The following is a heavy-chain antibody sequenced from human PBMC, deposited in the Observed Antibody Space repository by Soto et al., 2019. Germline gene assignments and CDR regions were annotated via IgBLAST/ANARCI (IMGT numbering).Heavy chain of an antibody. D-gene: IGHD4-17*01. J-gene: IGHJ3*01. Sequence: MSWVRQAPGKGLDWVSGIGANGGGTYYADSVKGRFIISRDNSKNTLYLKMNSLRAEDTAVYYCARDPNGDYLGAFDFWGQKTMVTVSS. V-gene: IGHV3-23*01. CDR3: ARDPNGDYLGAFDF. CDR2: IGANGGGT.